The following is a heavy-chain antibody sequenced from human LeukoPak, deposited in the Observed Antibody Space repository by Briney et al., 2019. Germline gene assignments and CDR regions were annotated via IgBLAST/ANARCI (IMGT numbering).Heavy chain of an antibody. CDR1: GGSISTYY. J-gene: IGHJ6*02. Sequence: SETLSLTCTVSGGSISTYYWSWIRQPPGKGLEWIGYIYYSGSTDYNPFLKSRVTISVDTSKNQFSLKLSSVTAADTAVYYCARHGGRDYYYGMDVWGQGTTVTVSS. D-gene: IGHD3-3*01. CDR3: ARHGGRDYYYGMDV. V-gene: IGHV4-59*08. CDR2: IYYSGST.